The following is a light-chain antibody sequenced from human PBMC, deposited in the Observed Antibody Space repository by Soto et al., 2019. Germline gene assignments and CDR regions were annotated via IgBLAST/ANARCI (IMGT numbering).Light chain of an antibody. CDR2: EVT. V-gene: IGLV2-8*01. CDR3: SSFAGSNNYV. CDR1: SSDVGGYNF. J-gene: IGLJ1*01. Sequence: QSALTQPPSASGSPGQSVTFSCTGSSSDVGGYNFASWYQQHPGKAPKLIIYEVTKRPSGVPDRFSGSKSGNTASLTVSGLQADDEADYYCSSFAGSNNYVFGTGTKLTVL.